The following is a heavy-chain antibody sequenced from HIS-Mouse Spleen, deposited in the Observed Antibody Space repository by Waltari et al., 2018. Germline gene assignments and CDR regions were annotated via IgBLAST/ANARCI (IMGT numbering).Heavy chain of an antibody. CDR3: ARVRYFDWLGVDY. Sequence: EVQLVESGGGLVQPGGSLRLSCAASGFTFSSYWMSWVRQAPGKGVGWGANIKQDGSGKYYLDSVKGLFTISRDNAKNSLYLQMNSLRAEDTAVYYCARVRYFDWLGVDYWGQGTLVTVSS. D-gene: IGHD3-9*01. CDR2: IKQDGSGK. V-gene: IGHV3-7*01. J-gene: IGHJ4*02. CDR1: GFTFSSYW.